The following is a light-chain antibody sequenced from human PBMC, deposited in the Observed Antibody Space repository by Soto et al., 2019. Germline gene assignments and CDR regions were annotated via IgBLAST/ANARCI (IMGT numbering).Light chain of an antibody. CDR2: AAS. Sequence: DIQMTQSPSTLSASLGDRVIITCRASQSISDYLAWYQQKPGKAPKLLIYAASSLQSGVPSRFSGSGSGTDFTLTISSLEPEDFAVYYCQQRSNWPKFTFGPGTKVDIK. V-gene: IGKV1-5*01. J-gene: IGKJ3*01. CDR3: QQRSNWPKFT. CDR1: QSISDY.